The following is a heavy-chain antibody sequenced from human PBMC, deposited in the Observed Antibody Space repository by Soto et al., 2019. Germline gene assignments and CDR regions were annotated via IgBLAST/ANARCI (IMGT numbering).Heavy chain of an antibody. CDR1: GVSISIYY. Sequence: SETLSLTFTFSGVSISIYYCSWIRQPPGKGLEWIGYIYYSGSTNYNPSLKGRVTISVDTSKNQFSLKLRSVTAADTAVYYCARGGYPGSGSNTLDYWGQGTLVTVSS. CDR3: ARGGYPGSGSNTLDY. CDR2: IYYSGST. D-gene: IGHD3-10*01. J-gene: IGHJ4*02. V-gene: IGHV4-59*01.